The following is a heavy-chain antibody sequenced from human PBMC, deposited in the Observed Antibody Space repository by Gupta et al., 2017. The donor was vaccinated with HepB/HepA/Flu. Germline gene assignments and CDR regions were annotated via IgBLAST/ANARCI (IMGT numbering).Heavy chain of an antibody. J-gene: IGHJ4*02. Sequence: QLQLQESGPGLVTPSETLSLTCTVPGGSISSSSYYWGWIRQPPGKGLEWIGNIYSSGSTYYNPSLKSRVTISVDTSKNQFSLKLSSVTAADTAVYYCARGNGYYFQLDYWGQGTLVTVSS. CDR1: GGSISSSSYY. D-gene: IGHD3-22*01. CDR2: IYSSGST. CDR3: ARGNGYYFQLDY. V-gene: IGHV4-39*01.